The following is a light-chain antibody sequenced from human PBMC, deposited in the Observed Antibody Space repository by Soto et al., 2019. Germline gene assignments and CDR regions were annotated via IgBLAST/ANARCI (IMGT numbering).Light chain of an antibody. CDR3: QQRKYWPPLT. V-gene: IGKV3-11*01. J-gene: IGKJ4*01. CDR1: HSVDIY. CDR2: DSY. Sequence: EVVLTQSQATLSLSPGERATLSCRTSHSVDIYLAWYQQKPGQAPRLLIYDSYNRVTGIPTRFSGSGSGTDFTLTISSLEPEDAAVYYCQQRKYWPPLTFGGGTKVEIK.